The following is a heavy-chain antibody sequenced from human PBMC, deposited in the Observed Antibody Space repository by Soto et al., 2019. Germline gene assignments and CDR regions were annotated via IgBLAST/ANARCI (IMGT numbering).Heavy chain of an antibody. CDR1: GFTLSSYW. D-gene: IGHD6-19*01. CDR3: ARRKGIAVADTKYYYMDV. J-gene: IGHJ6*03. Sequence: GGSLRLSCAASGFTLSSYWMSWVRQAPGKGLEWVANIKQDGSEKYYVDSVKGRFTISRDNAKNSLYLQMNSLRAEDTAVYYCARRKGIAVADTKYYYMDVWGKGTTVTVSS. V-gene: IGHV3-7*01. CDR2: IKQDGSEK.